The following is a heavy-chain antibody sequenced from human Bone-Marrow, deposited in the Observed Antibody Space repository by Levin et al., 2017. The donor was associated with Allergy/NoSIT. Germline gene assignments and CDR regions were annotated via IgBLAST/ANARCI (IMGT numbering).Heavy chain of an antibody. CDR2: ISGSGSIT. D-gene: IGHD3-22*01. CDR1: GFTFSTYA. CDR3: AKDRDSSSARAYGLDV. V-gene: IGHV3-23*02. Sequence: GGSLRLSCAASGFTFSTYAMTWVRQAPGKGLECICSISGSGSITYYGDSVKGRVSISRDNSRDTLYLQMSSLRAEDTAVYFCAKDRDSSSARAYGLDVWGQGTTVTVSS. J-gene: IGHJ6*02.